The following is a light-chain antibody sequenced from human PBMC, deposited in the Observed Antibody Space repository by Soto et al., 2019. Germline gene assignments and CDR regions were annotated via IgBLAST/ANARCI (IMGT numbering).Light chain of an antibody. V-gene: IGKV3-20*01. CDR3: QQYGSSLFP. J-gene: IGKJ3*01. CDR1: QSVSNSY. Sequence: EIGLTQSPGTLSLSPGEIATLSCRASQSVSNSYLAWYQQKPGQAPRLLIYGASSRATGIPDRFSGSGSGTDFTLTISRLEPEDFAVYYCQQYGSSLFPFGPGSKVDIK. CDR2: GAS.